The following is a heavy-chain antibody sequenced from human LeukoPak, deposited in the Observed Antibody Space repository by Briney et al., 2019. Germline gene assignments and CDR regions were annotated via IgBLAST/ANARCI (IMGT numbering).Heavy chain of an antibody. CDR3: AATYYFEY. Sequence: GGSLRLSCAASGFTFSSYSMNWVRQAPGKGLEWVSYISNSGSTIDYADSVKGRFTISRDNAKNSLYLQMNSLRAEDTAVYYCAATYYFEYWGQGTLATVSS. J-gene: IGHJ4*02. D-gene: IGHD5-12*01. V-gene: IGHV3-48*04. CDR2: ISNSGSTI. CDR1: GFTFSSYS.